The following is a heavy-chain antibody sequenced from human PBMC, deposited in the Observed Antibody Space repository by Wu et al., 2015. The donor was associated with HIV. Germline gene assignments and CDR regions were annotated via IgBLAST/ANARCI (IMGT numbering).Heavy chain of an antibody. V-gene: IGHV1-2*02. CDR1: GYTFTNFY. Sequence: QVQLVQSGAEVKKPGASVKVSCKASGYTFTNFYLHWVRQAPGQGLEWMGWINPNSGGTNYAQRFHGRVTMTTDTSISTAYMELTSLRFDDTAVYYCARDQGQGAGNWFDPVGPGNPGHRLL. J-gene: IGHJ5*02. D-gene: IGHD3-10*01. CDR3: ARDQGQGAGNWFDP. CDR2: INPNSGGT.